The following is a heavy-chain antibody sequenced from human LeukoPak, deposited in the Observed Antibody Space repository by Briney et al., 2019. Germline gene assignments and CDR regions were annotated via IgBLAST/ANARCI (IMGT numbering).Heavy chain of an antibody. CDR2: TYYRSKWYN. J-gene: IGHJ5*02. CDR3: ARYSSSHPEGWFDP. D-gene: IGHD6-13*01. V-gene: IGHV6-1*01. CDR1: GDSVSSNSAA. Sequence: SQTLSLTCAISGDSVSSNSAAWNWIRQSPSRGLEWLGRTYYRSKWYNDYAVSVKSRITINPDTSKNQFSLQLNSVTPEDTAVCYCARYSSSHPEGWFDPWGQGTLVTVSS.